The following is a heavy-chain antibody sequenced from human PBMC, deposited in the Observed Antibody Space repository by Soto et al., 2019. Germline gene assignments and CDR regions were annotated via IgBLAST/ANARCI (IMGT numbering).Heavy chain of an antibody. CDR1: GGSISSSSSHY. CDR2: FFESGST. D-gene: IGHD1-26*01. J-gene: IGHJ2*01. CDR3: AREVAGIHWDFDL. Sequence: QVQLQESGPGLVKPSGTLSLTCAVSGGSISSSSSHYWCWVRPPPGKGLEWSGDFFESGSTNYNPSLTSRVTLSMDKSKNQFSLKVTSVTAADTAVDYCAREVAGIHWDFDLWGRGTLVTVSS. V-gene: IGHV4-4*02.